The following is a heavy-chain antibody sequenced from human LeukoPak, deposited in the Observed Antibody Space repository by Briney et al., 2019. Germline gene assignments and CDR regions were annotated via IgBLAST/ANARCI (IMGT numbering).Heavy chain of an antibody. D-gene: IGHD6-13*01. CDR1: GFTFSSYA. CDR3: AKDPYSSSWYGIFDY. J-gene: IGHJ4*02. V-gene: IGHV3-23*01. CDR2: ISGSGGST. Sequence: GGSLRLSCAASGFTFSSYAMSWVRQAPGKGLEWVSAISGSGGSTYYADSVKGRFTISRDNSKNTLYLQMNSLRAEDTAVYHCAKDPYSSSWYGIFDYWGQGTLVTVSS.